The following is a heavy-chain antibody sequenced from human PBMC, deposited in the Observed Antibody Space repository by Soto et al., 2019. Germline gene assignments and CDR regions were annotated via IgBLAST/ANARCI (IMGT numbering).Heavy chain of an antibody. J-gene: IGHJ5*02. CDR2: INPDAGAT. Sequence: QVQLVQSGAEVKKPGASVTVSCKASAYSFTTYHIHWVRKAPGPGLEWMGLINPDAGATNYAQRFQGRLRLTRDTSTSTVYMELRSLTFDDTAVYYCARGDIVLVPASEGNWFDPWGQGTLVTVSS. CDR3: ARGDIVLVPASEGNWFDP. V-gene: IGHV1-46*01. CDR1: AYSFTTYH. D-gene: IGHD2-2*01.